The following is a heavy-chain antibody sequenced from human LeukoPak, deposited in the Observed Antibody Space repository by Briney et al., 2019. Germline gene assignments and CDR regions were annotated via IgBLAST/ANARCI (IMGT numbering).Heavy chain of an antibody. CDR2: IIPIFGTA. J-gene: IGHJ4*02. CDR1: GGTFSSYA. Sequence: SVKVSCKASGGTFSSYAISWVRQAPGQGLEWMGGIIPIFGTANYAQKFQGRVTITTDETTSTAYMELSSLRSEDTAVYYCARDKDYGGNFGTFDYWGQGTLVTVSS. CDR3: ARDKDYGGNFGTFDY. V-gene: IGHV1-69*05. D-gene: IGHD4-23*01.